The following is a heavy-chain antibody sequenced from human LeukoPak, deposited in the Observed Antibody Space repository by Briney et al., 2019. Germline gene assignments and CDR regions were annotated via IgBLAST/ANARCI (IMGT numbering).Heavy chain of an antibody. D-gene: IGHD2-8*01. J-gene: IGHJ3*02. CDR3: ARVQGHPPNGLDI. CDR2: INSDGSST. Sequence: GGSLRLSCAASGFTFSSYWMHWVRQAPGKGLVWVSRINSDGSSTSYADSVKGRFTISRDNAKNTLYLQMNSLRAEDTAVYYCARVQGHPPNGLDIWGQGAMVTVSS. V-gene: IGHV3-74*01. CDR1: GFTFSSYW.